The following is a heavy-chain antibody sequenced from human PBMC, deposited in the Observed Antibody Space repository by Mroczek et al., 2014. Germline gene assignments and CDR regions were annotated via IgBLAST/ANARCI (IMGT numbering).Heavy chain of an antibody. D-gene: IGHD5-18*01. V-gene: IGHV4-61*02. CDR1: GGSISSGSYY. J-gene: IGHJ3*02. CDR3: ARDHVYGYSYGIDAFDI. Sequence: QVQLQQWGAGLLKPSQTLSLTCTVSGGSISSGSYYWSWIRQPAGKGLEWIGRIYTSGSTNYNPSLKSRVTISVDTSKNQFSLKLSSVTAADTAVYYCARDHVYGYSYGIDAFDIWGQGTMVTVSS. CDR2: IYTSGST.